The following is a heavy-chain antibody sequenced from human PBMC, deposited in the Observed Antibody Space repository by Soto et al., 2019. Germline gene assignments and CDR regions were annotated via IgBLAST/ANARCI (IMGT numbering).Heavy chain of an antibody. CDR1: GGSISSGGYY. CDR2: IYYSGST. D-gene: IGHD2-21*02. J-gene: IGHJ2*01. Sequence: QVQLQESGPGLVKPSQTLSLTCTVSGGSISSGGYYWSWIRQHPGNGLEWIGYIYYSGSTYYNPSLKGRVTISVDPSKNQFSLKLSSVTAADTAVYYCARAYCGGDCYSSTWWYFDLWGRGTLFTVSS. CDR3: ARAYCGGDCYSSTWWYFDL. V-gene: IGHV4-31*03.